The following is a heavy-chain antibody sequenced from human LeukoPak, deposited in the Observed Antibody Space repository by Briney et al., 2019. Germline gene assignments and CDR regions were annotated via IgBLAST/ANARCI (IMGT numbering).Heavy chain of an antibody. D-gene: IGHD6-6*01. CDR1: GFTFSDYT. J-gene: IGHJ6*02. CDR2: ISRGGNYI. V-gene: IGHV3-21*01. Sequence: GGSLRLSCATSGFTFSDYTMNWVRQAPGKGLEWLSCISRGGNYIYYSDSVKGRFPISRDSAKNSLYLQMNSLGAEDTAIYYCAREEDSSMIRASHGMDVWGQGTTVTVS. CDR3: AREEDSSMIRASHGMDV.